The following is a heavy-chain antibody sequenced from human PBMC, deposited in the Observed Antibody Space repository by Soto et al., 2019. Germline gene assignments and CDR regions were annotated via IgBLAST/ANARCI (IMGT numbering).Heavy chain of an antibody. V-gene: IGHV1-2*04. D-gene: IGHD4-17*01. CDR3: AREWGTVTNFDGFDY. J-gene: IGHJ4*02. CDR1: GYTFTGYY. CDR2: INPNSGGT. Sequence: QVQLVQSGAEVKKPGASVKVSCKASGYTFTGYYMHWVRQAPGQGLEWMGWINPNSGGTNYAQKFQGWVTMTRDTSISTAYMELSRLRSDDTAVYYCAREWGTVTNFDGFDYWGQGTLVTVSS.